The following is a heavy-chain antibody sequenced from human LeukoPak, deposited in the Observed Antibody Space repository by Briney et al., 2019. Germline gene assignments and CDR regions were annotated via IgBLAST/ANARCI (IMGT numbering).Heavy chain of an antibody. CDR2: IVVGSGNT. V-gene: IGHV1-58*02. CDR1: GFTFTSSA. CDR3: AAVETMVRGAAFDY. Sequence: ASVKVSCKASGFTFTSSAMQWVRQARGQRLEWIGWIVVGSGNTNYAQKFQERVTITRGMSTSTAYMELSSLRSEDTAVYYCAAVETMVRGAAFDYWGQGTLVTVSS. J-gene: IGHJ4*02. D-gene: IGHD3-10*01.